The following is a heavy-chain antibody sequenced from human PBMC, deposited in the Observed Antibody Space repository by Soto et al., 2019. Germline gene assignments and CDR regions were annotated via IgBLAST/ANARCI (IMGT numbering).Heavy chain of an antibody. CDR1: GFTFDDYA. J-gene: IGHJ5*02. D-gene: IGHD2-15*01. CDR2: ISWNSGSI. Sequence: GGSLRLSCAASGFTFDDYAMHWVRQAPGKGLEWVSGISWNSGSIGYADSVKGRFTISRENAKNSLYLQMNSLKTEDTALYYCATVPPCSGGYCYPNLFDPWGQGTLVTVSS. CDR3: ATVPPCSGGYCYPNLFDP. V-gene: IGHV3-9*01.